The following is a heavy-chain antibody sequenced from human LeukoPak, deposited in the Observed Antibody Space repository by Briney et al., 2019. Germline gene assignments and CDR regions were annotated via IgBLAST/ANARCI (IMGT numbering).Heavy chain of an antibody. CDR3: ATTMVRGVPYMDV. Sequence: SETLSLTCTVSGGSISSGSYYWSWIRQPAGTGLEWIGRIYTSGSTNYNPSLRSRVTISVDTSKNQFSLKLSSVTAADTAVYYCATTMVRGVPYMDVWGKGTTVTISS. CDR2: IYTSGST. CDR1: GGSISSGSYY. J-gene: IGHJ6*03. V-gene: IGHV4-61*02. D-gene: IGHD3-10*01.